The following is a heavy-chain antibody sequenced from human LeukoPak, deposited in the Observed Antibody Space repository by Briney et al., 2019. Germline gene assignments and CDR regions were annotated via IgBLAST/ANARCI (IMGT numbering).Heavy chain of an antibody. CDR2: ISYDGSYK. Sequence: GGSLRLSCAASGFTFSTYAMHWVRQAAGKGLDWVAVISYDGSYKYYADSVKGRITISRDNSKNTLYLQMGSLRAEDMAVYYCARENSGSYYQFDYWGQGTLVTVSS. V-gene: IGHV3-30*14. D-gene: IGHD1-26*01. CDR1: GFTFSTYA. J-gene: IGHJ4*02. CDR3: ARENSGSYYQFDY.